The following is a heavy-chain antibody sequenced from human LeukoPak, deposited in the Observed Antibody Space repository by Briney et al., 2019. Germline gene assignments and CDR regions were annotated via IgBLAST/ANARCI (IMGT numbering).Heavy chain of an antibody. CDR2: ISSSSSYM. Sequence: GGSLRLSCAASGFTFSSYSMNWVRQAPGKGLEWVSSISSSSSYMYYADSVKGRFTISRDNAKNSLYLQMNSLRAEDTAVYYCARDIAAAGTGYWGQGTLVTVSS. J-gene: IGHJ4*02. CDR1: GFTFSSYS. D-gene: IGHD6-13*01. CDR3: ARDIAAAGTGY. V-gene: IGHV3-21*01.